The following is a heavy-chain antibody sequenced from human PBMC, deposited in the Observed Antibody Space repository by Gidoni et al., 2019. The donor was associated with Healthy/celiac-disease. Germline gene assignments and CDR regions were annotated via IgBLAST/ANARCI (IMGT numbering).Heavy chain of an antibody. J-gene: IGHJ4*02. CDR2: MNPNSGNT. CDR3: ARETGDRWSPFDY. CDR1: GYTFTSYD. D-gene: IGHD7-27*01. Sequence: QVQLLQSGAEVKKPGVSVKVYCKAPGYTFTSYDINWVRQATGKGLEWMGWMNPNSGNTGYAQKFQGRVTMTRNTARRTAYMERSSLRSEDTAVYYCARETGDRWSPFDYWGQGTLVTVSS. V-gene: IGHV1-8*01.